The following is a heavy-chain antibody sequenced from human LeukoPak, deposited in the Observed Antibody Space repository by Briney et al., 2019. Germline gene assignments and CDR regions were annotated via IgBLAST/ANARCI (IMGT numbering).Heavy chain of an antibody. CDR3: ASPYYYDSSGYYT. J-gene: IGHJ5*02. V-gene: IGHV4-34*01. Sequence: SETLSLTCAVYGGSFSGYYWSWIRQPPGKGLEWIGEINHSGSTNYNPSLTSRVTISVDTSKNQFSLKLSSVTAADTAVYYCASPYYYDSSGYYTWGQGTLVTVSS. CDR1: GGSFSGYY. D-gene: IGHD3-22*01. CDR2: INHSGST.